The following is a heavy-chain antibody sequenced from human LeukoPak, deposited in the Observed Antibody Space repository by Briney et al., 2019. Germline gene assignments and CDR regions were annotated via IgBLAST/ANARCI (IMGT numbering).Heavy chain of an antibody. CDR2: INQDGREK. D-gene: IGHD3-22*01. CDR3: ARVSRDYDSSGYYLIDAFDI. Sequence: PGGSLRLSCAASGFTFSSYWMSGVRQAPGKGLEGVANINQDGREKNYVDSVKGRFTISRDNAKNSLYLQMNSLRAEDTAVYYCARVSRDYDSSGYYLIDAFDIWGQGTMVTVSS. V-gene: IGHV3-7*01. J-gene: IGHJ3*02. CDR1: GFTFSSYW.